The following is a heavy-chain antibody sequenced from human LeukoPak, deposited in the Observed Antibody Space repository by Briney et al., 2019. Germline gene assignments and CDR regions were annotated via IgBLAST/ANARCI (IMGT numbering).Heavy chain of an antibody. CDR2: IIPIFGTA. J-gene: IGHJ6*03. CDR1: GYTFTSYA. CDR3: ARDMVRGVDYYMDV. D-gene: IGHD3-10*01. V-gene: IGHV1-69*06. Sequence: ASVKVSCKASGYTFTSYAISWVRQAPGQGLEWMGGIIPIFGTANYAQEFQGRVTITADKSTSTAYMELSSLRSEDTAVYYCARDMVRGVDYYMDVWGKGTTVTVSS.